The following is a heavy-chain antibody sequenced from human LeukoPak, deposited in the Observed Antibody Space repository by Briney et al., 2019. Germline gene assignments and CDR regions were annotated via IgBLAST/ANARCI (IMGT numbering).Heavy chain of an antibody. J-gene: IGHJ5*02. CDR3: AKDQSKVRSPGKNWFDP. CDR1: GFTFSSYA. V-gene: IGHV3-23*01. Sequence: PGGSLRLSCAASGFTFSSYAMSWVRQAPGKGLEWASAISGSGGSTYYADSVKGRFTISRDNSKNTLYLQMNSLRAEDTAVYYCAKDQSKVRSPGKNWFDPWGQGTLVTVSS. D-gene: IGHD3-10*01. CDR2: ISGSGGST.